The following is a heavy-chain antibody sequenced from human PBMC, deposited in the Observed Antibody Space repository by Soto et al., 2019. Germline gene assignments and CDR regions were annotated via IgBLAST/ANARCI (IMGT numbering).Heavy chain of an antibody. CDR1: GFTFTSSA. CDR3: AAVLKASVRGVTFGMDV. D-gene: IGHD3-10*01. CDR2: IVVGSGNT. J-gene: IGHJ6*02. Sequence: ASVKVSCKASGFTFTSSAVQWVRQARGQRLEWIGWIVVGSGNTNYAQKFQERVTITRDMSTSTAYMELSSLRSEDTAVYYCAAVLKASVRGVTFGMDVWGQGTTVTVS. V-gene: IGHV1-58*01.